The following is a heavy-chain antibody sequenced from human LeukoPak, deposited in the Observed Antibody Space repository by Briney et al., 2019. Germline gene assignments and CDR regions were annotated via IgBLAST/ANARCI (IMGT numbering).Heavy chain of an antibody. D-gene: IGHD6-13*01. CDR2: ISAYNGNT. V-gene: IGHV1-18*01. CDR1: GYTLTSYG. CDR3: ARDSGSYSSSSYMDV. J-gene: IGHJ6*03. Sequence: ASVKVSCKASGYTLTSYGISWVRQAPGQGHEWMGWISAYNGNTNYAQKLQGRVTMTTDTSTSTAYMELRSLRSDDTAVYYCARDSGSYSSSSYMDVWGKGTTVTVSS.